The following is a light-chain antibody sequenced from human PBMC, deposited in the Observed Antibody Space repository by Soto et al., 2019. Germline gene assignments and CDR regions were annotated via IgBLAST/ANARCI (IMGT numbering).Light chain of an antibody. CDR2: KAS. V-gene: IGKV1-5*03. CDR1: QGISNW. J-gene: IGKJ1*01. CDR3: QQYNSHST. Sequence: DIQMTQSPSTLSASVGDRVTITCRASQGISNWLAWYQQKPGEAPKLLIYKASILESGVPSRFSGSGSGTEFTLTISSLQPDDFATYYCQQYNSHSTFCQGTKVEIK.